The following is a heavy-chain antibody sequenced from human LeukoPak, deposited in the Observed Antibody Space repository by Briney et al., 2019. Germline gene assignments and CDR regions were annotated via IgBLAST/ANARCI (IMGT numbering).Heavy chain of an antibody. Sequence: PGRSLRLSCAASGYTFSSCGMHWVRQAPGKGLEWVAVISYDGSNKYYADSVKGRFTISRDNSKNTLYLQMNSLRAEDTAVYYCAKEGRYGSGSYKALRDGMDVWGKGTTVTVSS. J-gene: IGHJ6*04. CDR1: GYTFSSCG. CDR3: AKEGRYGSGSYKALRDGMDV. D-gene: IGHD3-10*01. V-gene: IGHV3-30*18. CDR2: ISYDGSNK.